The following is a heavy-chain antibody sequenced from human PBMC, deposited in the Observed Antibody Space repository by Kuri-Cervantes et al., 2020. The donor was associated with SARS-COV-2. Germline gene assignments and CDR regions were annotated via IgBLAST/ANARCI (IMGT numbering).Heavy chain of an antibody. CDR2: VRGKANNYAT. CDR1: RFLFSASA. Sequence: GESLKISCEVSRFLFSASAIHWVRQGPGKGLEWVGRVRGKANNYATAYAASVKGRFTISRDDSKNMAYLQMNSLKTEDTAVYYCTTLIDYWGQGALVTVSS. CDR3: TTLIDY. J-gene: IGHJ4*02. V-gene: IGHV3-73*01.